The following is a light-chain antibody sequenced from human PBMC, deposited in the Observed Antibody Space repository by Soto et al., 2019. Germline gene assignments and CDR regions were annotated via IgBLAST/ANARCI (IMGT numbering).Light chain of an antibody. CDR3: QQLNSYPLT. CDR1: QSISSW. CDR2: GAS. Sequence: DIQMTQSPSTLSASVGDRVTITCRASQSISSWLAWYQQTPGKPPKLLIFGASNLHIGVPSRFSGSGSGTEFTLTISSLQPEDFATYYCQQLNSYPLTFGGGTKVDIK. J-gene: IGKJ4*01. V-gene: IGKV1-5*01.